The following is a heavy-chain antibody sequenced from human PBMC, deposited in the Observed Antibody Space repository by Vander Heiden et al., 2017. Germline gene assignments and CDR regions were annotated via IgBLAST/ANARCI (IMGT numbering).Heavy chain of an antibody. V-gene: IGHV2-5*02. Sequence: HITLKESGPTLVKPTQTLTLNCSFSGFSLSTSGVGVGWIRKPPGKALEWLSLISCDDDNRYSPSLKRRLTITKDTSQNPVVLTMTNMDPVDTATYFCAHSLGGSYSFRFDPCGQGTLVTVSS. CDR2: ISCDDDN. CDR1: GFSLSTSGVG. D-gene: IGHD1-26*01. CDR3: AHSLGGSYSFRFDP. J-gene: IGHJ5*02.